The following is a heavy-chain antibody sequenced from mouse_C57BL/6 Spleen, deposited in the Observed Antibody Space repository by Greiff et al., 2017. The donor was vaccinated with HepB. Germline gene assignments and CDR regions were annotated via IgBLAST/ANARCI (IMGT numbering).Heavy chain of an antibody. CDR2: IDPSDSYT. Sequence: VQLQQSGAELVMPGASVKLSCKASGYTFTSYWMHWVKQRPGQGLEWIGEIDPSDSYTNYNQKFKGKSTLTVDKSSSTAYMQLSSLTSEDSAVYYCARRGRQLRGYFDVWGTGTTVTVSS. D-gene: IGHD6-1*02. J-gene: IGHJ1*03. V-gene: IGHV1-69*01. CDR3: ARRGRQLRGYFDV. CDR1: GYTFTSYW.